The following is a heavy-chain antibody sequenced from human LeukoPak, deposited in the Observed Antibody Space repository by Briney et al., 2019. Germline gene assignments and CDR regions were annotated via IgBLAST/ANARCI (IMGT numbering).Heavy chain of an antibody. CDR1: GFTFNSYA. CDR3: AKYTYYFDSSGYFGGYDY. Sequence: GGSLRLSCAGSGFTFNSYAISWVRQAPGKGLEWVSVISASGGSTYYAASVKGRFTLSRDNSKNTVFLQINSLRAEDTAVYYCAKYTYYFDSSGYFGGYDYWGQGTLVTVSS. J-gene: IGHJ4*02. D-gene: IGHD3-22*01. V-gene: IGHV3-23*01. CDR2: ISASGGST.